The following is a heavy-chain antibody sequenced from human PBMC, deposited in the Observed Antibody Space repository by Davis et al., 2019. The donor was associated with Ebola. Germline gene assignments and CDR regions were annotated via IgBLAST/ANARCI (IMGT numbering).Heavy chain of an antibody. CDR3: AQSLDCSSTSCYPDY. D-gene: IGHD2-2*01. V-gene: IGHV3-30*03. CDR1: GFTFSSYG. Sequence: GESLKISCAASGFTFSSYGMHWVRQAPGKGLEWVAVISYDGSNKYYADSVKGRFTISRDNSKNTLYLQMNSLRAEDTAVYYCAQSLDCSSTSCYPDYWGQGTLVTVSS. CDR2: ISYDGSNK. J-gene: IGHJ4*02.